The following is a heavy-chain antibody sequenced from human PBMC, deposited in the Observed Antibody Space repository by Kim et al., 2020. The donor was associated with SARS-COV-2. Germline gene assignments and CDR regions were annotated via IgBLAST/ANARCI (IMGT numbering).Heavy chain of an antibody. D-gene: IGHD4-17*01. CDR1: GFTFDDYA. J-gene: IGHJ5*02. CDR2: ISWNSGSI. CDR3: GKANDYGGNSFFDP. V-gene: IGHV3-9*01. Sequence: GGSLRLSCAASGFTFDDYAMHWVRQAPGKGLEWVSGISWNSGSIGYADSVKGRFTVSRDNAKNSLYLQMTSLRAEDTALYYCGKANDYGGNSFFDPWGQGTLVTVSS.